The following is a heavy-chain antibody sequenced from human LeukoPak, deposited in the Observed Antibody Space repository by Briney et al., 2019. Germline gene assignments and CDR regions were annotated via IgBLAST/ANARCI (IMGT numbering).Heavy chain of an antibody. Sequence: GGSLRLSCAASGXTFSSYEMNWVRQAPGKGLEWVSYISSSGSTIYCADSVKGRFTISRDNAKNSLYLQMNSLRAEDTAVYYCARVYSGSYSYYFDYWGQGTLVTVSS. J-gene: IGHJ4*02. V-gene: IGHV3-48*03. D-gene: IGHD1-26*01. CDR2: ISSSGSTI. CDR1: GXTFSSYE. CDR3: ARVYSGSYSYYFDY.